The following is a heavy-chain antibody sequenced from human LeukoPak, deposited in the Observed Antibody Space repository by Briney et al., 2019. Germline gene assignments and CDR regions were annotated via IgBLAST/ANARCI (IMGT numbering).Heavy chain of an antibody. V-gene: IGHV4-59*01. J-gene: IGHJ5*02. CDR2: IYDSGNT. Sequence: SETLSLTCTVSGRXISXXXXXXVXXPPXKXXEXIAXIYDSGNTKVNPSLKSRVTVSVDTSKKQFSMQMTSVTAAETPVYYCARDKWSGGGLAQFDPWGQGTLVTVSS. CDR1: GRXISXXX. CDR3: ARDKWSGGGLAQFDP. D-gene: IGHD2-15*01.